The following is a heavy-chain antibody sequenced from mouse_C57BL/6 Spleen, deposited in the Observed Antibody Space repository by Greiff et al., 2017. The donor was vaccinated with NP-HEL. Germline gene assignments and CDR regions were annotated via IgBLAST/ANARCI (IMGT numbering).Heavy chain of an antibody. CDR1: GYTFTDYN. V-gene: IGHV1-18*01. CDR3: ARGGGPYWYFDV. J-gene: IGHJ1*03. Sequence: EVQLQESGPALVKPGASVKIPCKASGYTFTDYNMDWVKQSHGKSLEWIGDINPNNGGTIYNQKFKGKATLTVDKSSSTAYMELRSLTSEDTAVYYCARGGGPYWYFDVWGTGTTVTVSS. CDR2: INPNNGGT.